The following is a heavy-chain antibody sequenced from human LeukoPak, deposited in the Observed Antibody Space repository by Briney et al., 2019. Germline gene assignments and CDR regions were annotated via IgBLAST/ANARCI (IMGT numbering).Heavy chain of an antibody. V-gene: IGHV3-33*01. D-gene: IGHD3-16*02. Sequence: SGGSLRLSCAASGFTFSSYGMHWVRQAPGKGLEWVAVIWYDGSNKYYADSVKGRFTISRDSSKNTLYLQMNSLRAEDTAVYYCARGYYDYVWGSYRYTHFDYWGQGTLVTVSS. CDR2: IWYDGSNK. CDR3: ARGYYDYVWGSYRYTHFDY. CDR1: GFTFSSYG. J-gene: IGHJ4*02.